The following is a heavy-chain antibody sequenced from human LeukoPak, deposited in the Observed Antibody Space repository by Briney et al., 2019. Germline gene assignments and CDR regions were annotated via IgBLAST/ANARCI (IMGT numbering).Heavy chain of an antibody. J-gene: IGHJ4*02. CDR1: GFAIKKYW. CDR3: ATLLPGV. Sequence: GPPGLPWGAPGFAIKKYWLELVRQAPGKGLGGVSRINSDGSIKNYADSVKGRFTIARDNAKNTMYLQMNSLRDEDTAVYYCATLLPGVWGQRTPVTVSS. CDR2: INSDGSIK. D-gene: IGHD1-26*01. V-gene: IGHV3-74*01.